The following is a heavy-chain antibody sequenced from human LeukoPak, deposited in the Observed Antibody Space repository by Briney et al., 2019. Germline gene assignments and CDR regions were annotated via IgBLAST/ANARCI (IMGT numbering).Heavy chain of an antibody. D-gene: IGHD5-24*01. V-gene: IGHV3-53*01. CDR2: IHTGGST. J-gene: IGHJ4*02. CDR1: GFTVSSNY. Sequence: GGSLRLSCAASGFTVSSNYMSWVRQAPGKGLEWVSVIHTGGSTYYADSVKGRFTISRDTSNNTLYLQMNSLRAEDMAVYYCAREGKWLQLRYFDYWGQGTLVTVSS. CDR3: AREGKWLQLRYFDY.